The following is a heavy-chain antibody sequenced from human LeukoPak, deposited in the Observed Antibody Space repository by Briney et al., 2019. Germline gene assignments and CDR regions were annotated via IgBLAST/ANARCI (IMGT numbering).Heavy chain of an antibody. CDR1: GGSISSHY. V-gene: IGHV4-59*11. CDR2: IYYTGTT. J-gene: IGHJ4*02. Sequence: SETLSLTCTVSGGSISSHYWSWIRQPPGKGLEWIGYIYYTGTTNYNPSLRSRVAISVDTSKNQFSLKLTSVTAADTAVYYCARDFDYWGQGTLVTV. CDR3: ARDFDY.